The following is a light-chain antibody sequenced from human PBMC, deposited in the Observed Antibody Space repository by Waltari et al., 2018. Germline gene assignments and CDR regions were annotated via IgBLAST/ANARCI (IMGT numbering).Light chain of an antibody. CDR2: GAS. V-gene: IGKV3-20*01. CDR1: QSVSSSY. Sequence: ENVLTQSPGTLSLSPGERITLSCRASQSVSSSYLAWYQQKPGQAPRLLIYGASERATGIPDRFSGSGSGTDFTLTISRLEPEDFAVYYCQQYGGSRAMYTFGQGTKLEI. J-gene: IGKJ2*01. CDR3: QQYGGSRAMYT.